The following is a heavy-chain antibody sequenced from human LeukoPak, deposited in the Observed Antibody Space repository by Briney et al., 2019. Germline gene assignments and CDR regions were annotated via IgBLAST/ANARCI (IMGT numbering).Heavy chain of an antibody. CDR2: IYSGGST. V-gene: IGHV3-53*01. CDR1: GFTFSSYA. CDR3: ASSDRRGYSYGAFDY. D-gene: IGHD5-18*01. Sequence: GGSLRLSCSASGFTFSSYAMHWVRQAPGKGLEWVSVIYSGGSTYYADSVKGRFTISRDNSKNTLYLQMNSLRAEDTAVYYCASSDRRGYSYGAFDYWGQGTLVTVSS. J-gene: IGHJ4*02.